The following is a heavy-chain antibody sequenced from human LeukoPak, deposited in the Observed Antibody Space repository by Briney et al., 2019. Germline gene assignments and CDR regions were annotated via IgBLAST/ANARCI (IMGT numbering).Heavy chain of an antibody. D-gene: IGHD3-16*01. CDR3: ARSNNGGWGYCDY. CDR1: GFTFSSYA. J-gene: IGHJ4*02. Sequence: GGSLRLSCAASGFTFSSYAMHWVRQAPGKGLEWVAVISYDGSNKYYADSVKGRFTISRDNSKNTLYVQMSSLRAEDTAVYYCARSNNGGWGYCDYWGQGSLVTVSS. CDR2: ISYDGSNK. V-gene: IGHV3-30-3*01.